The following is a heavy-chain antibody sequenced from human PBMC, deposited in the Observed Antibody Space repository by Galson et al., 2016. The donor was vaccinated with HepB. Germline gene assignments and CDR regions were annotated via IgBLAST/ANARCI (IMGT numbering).Heavy chain of an antibody. J-gene: IGHJ6*04. Sequence: TLSLTCTVSGDPISSDGYYWSWIRQPAGKGLEWLGRIYTTGTTSYNPSLKSRIAVSLDTSKNQFSLKLTSVTAADTAVYFGTRADPYFYYGLDVWGKGTTVTVSS. CDR2: IYTTGTT. V-gene: IGHV4-61*02. CDR1: GDPISSDGYY. CDR3: TRADPYFYYGLDV.